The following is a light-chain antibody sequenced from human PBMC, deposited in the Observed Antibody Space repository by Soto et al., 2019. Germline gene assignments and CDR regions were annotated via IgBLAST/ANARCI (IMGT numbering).Light chain of an antibody. CDR1: SSDVGGYNY. Sequence: QSALTQPPSASGSPGQSVTIYCTGTSSDVGGYNYVSWYQHHSGKAPKLMIYEVNKRPSGVPDRLSGSKSGNTASLTVSGLQAEDEADYYCNSYAGSNNLGVFGTGTKLNVL. CDR3: NSYAGSNNLGV. CDR2: EVN. J-gene: IGLJ1*01. V-gene: IGLV2-8*01.